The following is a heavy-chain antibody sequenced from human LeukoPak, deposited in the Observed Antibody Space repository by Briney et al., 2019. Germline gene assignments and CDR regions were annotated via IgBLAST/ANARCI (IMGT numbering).Heavy chain of an antibody. CDR3: VRDHAYAFDI. CDR2: IRSRDGTV. Sequence: PGGSLRLSCTASGFTFSYYSMNWARQAPGEGLEWISYIRSRDGTVSYADSVKGRFTISTDTAKSSLFLQMNGLSADDTAVYYCVRDHAYAFDIWGQGSMVTVSS. CDR1: GFTFSYYS. V-gene: IGHV3-48*01. J-gene: IGHJ3*02.